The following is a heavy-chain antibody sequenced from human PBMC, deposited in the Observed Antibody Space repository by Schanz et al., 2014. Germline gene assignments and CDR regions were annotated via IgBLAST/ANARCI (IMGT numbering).Heavy chain of an antibody. CDR3: ARGTPFLCDY. Sequence: EVQLVESGGGLVQPGGSLRLSCAASRFTFSSYTMKWVRQAPGKGLEWVSSISSTSTYLYYADSVKGRFTISRDSARNSLYLQMSSLRAEDTAVYYCARGTPFLCDYWGQGTLVTVSS. D-gene: IGHD3-16*01. CDR1: RFTFSSYT. CDR2: ISSTSTYL. V-gene: IGHV3-21*01. J-gene: IGHJ4*02.